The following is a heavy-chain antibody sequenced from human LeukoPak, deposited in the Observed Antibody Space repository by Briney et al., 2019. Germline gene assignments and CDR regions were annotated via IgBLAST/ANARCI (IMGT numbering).Heavy chain of an antibody. CDR3: ARDLTGAFDY. V-gene: IGHV4-61*02. D-gene: IGHD3-9*01. CDR1: GGSITSGYYY. CDR2: MYRTGTT. J-gene: IGHJ4*02. Sequence: SQTLSLTCSVSGGSITSGYYYWSWTRQSPEKGLEWIGRMYRTGTTNYNPSLKSRVTMSRDTSKNQFSLNLSSVTAADTAVYYCARDLTGAFDYWGQGTLVTVSS.